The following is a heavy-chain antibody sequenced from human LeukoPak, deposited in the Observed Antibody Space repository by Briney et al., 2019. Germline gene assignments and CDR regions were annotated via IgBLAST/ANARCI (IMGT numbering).Heavy chain of an antibody. CDR2: ISSSGSTI. Sequence: GGSLRLSCAASGFTFSSYEMNWVRQAPGKGLEWVSYISSSGSTIYYADSVKGRFTISRDNAKNSLYLQMNSLRAEDTAVYYCARWFGEFFPYYYYGMDVWGKGTTVTVSS. CDR1: GFTFSSYE. CDR3: ARWFGEFFPYYYYGMDV. D-gene: IGHD3-10*01. J-gene: IGHJ6*04. V-gene: IGHV3-48*03.